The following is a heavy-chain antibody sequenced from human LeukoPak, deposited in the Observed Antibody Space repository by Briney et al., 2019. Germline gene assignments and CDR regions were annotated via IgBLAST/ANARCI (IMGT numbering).Heavy chain of an antibody. CDR2: INHSGST. CDR3: ARVIYVPYVFDI. Sequence: SETLSLTCAVYGGSFSGYYWSWIRQPPGKGLEWIGEINHSGSTNYNPSLKSRVTISVDTSKNQFSLKLSSVTAADTAVYYCARVIYVPYVFDIWGQGTMVTVSS. CDR1: GGSFSGYY. J-gene: IGHJ3*02. V-gene: IGHV4-34*01. D-gene: IGHD5/OR15-5a*01.